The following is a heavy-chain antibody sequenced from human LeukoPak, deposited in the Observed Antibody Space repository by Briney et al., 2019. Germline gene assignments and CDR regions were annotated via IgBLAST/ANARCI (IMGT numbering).Heavy chain of an antibody. Sequence: GGSLRLSCEASGFSFSAYSMSWVRQAPGKGLEWISYIRSSSTTIYYADSVKGRFTISRDNAENSVYLQMNNLRVEDTAVYFCARDSRSHCGTDACYGPYFDYWGQGILVAVSS. D-gene: IGHD2-2*01. CDR2: IRSSSTTI. V-gene: IGHV3-48*01. CDR1: GFSFSAYS. CDR3: ARDSRSHCGTDACYGPYFDY. J-gene: IGHJ4*02.